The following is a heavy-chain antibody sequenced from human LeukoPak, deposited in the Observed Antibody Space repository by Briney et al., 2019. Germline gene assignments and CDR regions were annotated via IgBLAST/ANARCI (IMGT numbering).Heavy chain of an antibody. CDR1: GFTFSTYG. Sequence: TGGSLRLSCAASGFTFSTYGMHWVRQAPGKGLEWVAVISYDGSNKYYADSVKGRFTISRDNSKNTLYLQMNSLRAEDTAVYYCAKDPATLWLPHSYYFDYWGQGTLVTVSS. CDR2: ISYDGSNK. J-gene: IGHJ4*02. D-gene: IGHD3-16*01. V-gene: IGHV3-30*18. CDR3: AKDPATLWLPHSYYFDY.